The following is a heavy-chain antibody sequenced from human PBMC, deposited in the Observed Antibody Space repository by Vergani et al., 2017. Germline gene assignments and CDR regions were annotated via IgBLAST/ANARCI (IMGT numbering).Heavy chain of an antibody. Sequence: QVQLQESGPGLVKPSQTLSLTCTVSGGSISSGGYYWSWIRQHPGKGLEWIGYIYYSGSTYYNPSLKSLVTISVDTSKTQFSLKLSSVTAADTAVYYCARGGGGYYDFWSGFYYMDVWGKGTTVTVAS. D-gene: IGHD3-3*01. J-gene: IGHJ6*03. V-gene: IGHV4-31*01. CDR3: ARGGGGYYDFWSGFYYMDV. CDR1: GGSISSGGYY. CDR2: IYYSGST.